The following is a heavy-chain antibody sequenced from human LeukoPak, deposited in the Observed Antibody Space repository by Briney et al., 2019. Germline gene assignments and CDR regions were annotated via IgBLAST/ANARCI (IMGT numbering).Heavy chain of an antibody. J-gene: IGHJ4*02. CDR3: AREYSSSWYAFDY. D-gene: IGHD6-13*01. Sequence: GGSLRLSCAVSGFTFSSYAMRWVRQAPGKGLEWVAVISYDGSNKYYADSVKGRFTISRDNSKNTLYLQMNSLRAEDTAVYYCAREYSSSWYAFDYWGQGTLVTVSS. V-gene: IGHV3-30-3*01. CDR2: ISYDGSNK. CDR1: GFTFSSYA.